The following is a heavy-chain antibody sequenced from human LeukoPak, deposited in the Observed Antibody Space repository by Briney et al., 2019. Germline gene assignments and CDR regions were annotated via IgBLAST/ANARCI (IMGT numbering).Heavy chain of an antibody. J-gene: IGHJ3*02. Sequence: PGVSLRLSCAASVFTFSNACMIWVHQAPGKGLEWVGRIKSKTDGGTTDYAARVKGRFTISRDDSKNTLYLQMNSLKTEDTAVYYCTTARGTPWELADAFDIWGQGTMVTVSS. CDR1: VFTFSNAC. CDR3: TTARGTPWELADAFDI. V-gene: IGHV3-15*01. CDR2: IKSKTDGGTT. D-gene: IGHD1-26*01.